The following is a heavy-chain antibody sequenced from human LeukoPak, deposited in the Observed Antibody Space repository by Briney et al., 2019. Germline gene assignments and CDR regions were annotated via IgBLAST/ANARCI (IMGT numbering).Heavy chain of an antibody. CDR1: GFSLSTSGVG. D-gene: IGHD2-15*01. CDR2: NYWDDDK. CDR3: AHRLDCSGGSCLDAFDI. Sequence: SGPTLVNPTQTLTLTCTFSGFSLSTSGVGVGWIRQPPGKALEWLALNYWDDDKRYSPSLKSRLTITKDTSKNQVVLTMTNMDPVDTATYYCAHRLDCSGGSCLDAFDIWGQGTMVTVSS. J-gene: IGHJ3*02. V-gene: IGHV2-5*02.